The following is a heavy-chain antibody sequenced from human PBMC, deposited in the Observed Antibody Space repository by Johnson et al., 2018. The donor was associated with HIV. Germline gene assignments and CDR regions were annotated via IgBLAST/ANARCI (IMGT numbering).Heavy chain of an antibody. D-gene: IGHD6-19*01. V-gene: IGHV3-9*01. CDR1: QFTFDDYA. CDR2: ISWNSGSI. J-gene: IGHJ3*02. CDR3: ARYEAVAPGSAFDI. Sequence: VLLLESGGGVVQPGRSLRLSCAASQFTFDDYAMHWVRQAPGKGLEWVSGISWNSGSIGYADSVKGRFTISRDNAKNSLYLQMNSLRAEDTALFYCARYEAVAPGSAFDIWGQGTMVTVSS.